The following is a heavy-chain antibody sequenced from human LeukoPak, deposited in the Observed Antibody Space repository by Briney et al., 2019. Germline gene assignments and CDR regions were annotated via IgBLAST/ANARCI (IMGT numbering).Heavy chain of an antibody. CDR1: GASISSSDSY. Sequence: PSETLSLTCTVSGASISSSDSYWSWIRQPPGKGLEWIGSIYRRGSTSYNPSLKSRVTVSEDMSKNHFSLRLSSVTAADTAVYYCARHVQDLGIKVWGQGTTVTASS. J-gene: IGHJ6*02. CDR2: IYRRGST. V-gene: IGHV4-39*01. CDR3: ARHVQDLGIKV.